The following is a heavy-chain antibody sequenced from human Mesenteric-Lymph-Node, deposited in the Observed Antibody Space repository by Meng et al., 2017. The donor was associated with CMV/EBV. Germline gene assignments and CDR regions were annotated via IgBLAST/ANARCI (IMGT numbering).Heavy chain of an antibody. CDR3: AKDRYDSSGSYFDY. J-gene: IGHJ4*02. V-gene: IGHV3-23*01. CDR2: ISGSAGGT. Sequence: GESLKISCAASGFTFSRNVMSWVRQAPGKGLEWVSAISGSAGGTFYADSVKGRFTISRDNSKNTLYLQMNSLRAEDTAVYYCAKDRYDSSGSYFDYWGQGTLVTVSS. D-gene: IGHD3-22*01. CDR1: GFTFSRNV.